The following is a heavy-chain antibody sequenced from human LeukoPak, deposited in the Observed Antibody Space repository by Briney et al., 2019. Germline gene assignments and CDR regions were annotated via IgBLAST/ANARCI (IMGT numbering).Heavy chain of an antibody. J-gene: IGHJ4*02. CDR2: IRYDGSNK. CDR3: AKGYPIVVVPAGGFDY. CDR1: GFTFSSYG. V-gene: IGHV3-30*02. Sequence: GGSLRLSCAASGFTFSSYGMHWVRQAPGKGLEWVAFIRYDGSNKYYADSVKGRFTISRDNSKNTLYLQMNSLRAEDTAVYYCAKGYPIVVVPAGGFDYWGQGTLVTVSS. D-gene: IGHD2-2*01.